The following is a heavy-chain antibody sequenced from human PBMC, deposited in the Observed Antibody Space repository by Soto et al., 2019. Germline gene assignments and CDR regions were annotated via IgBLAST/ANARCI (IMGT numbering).Heavy chain of an antibody. CDR3: ARDEYSSPQNYYGMDV. CDR1: GGTFSSYA. V-gene: IGHV1-69*13. CDR2: IIPIFGTA. D-gene: IGHD6-6*01. J-gene: IGHJ6*02. Sequence: ASVKVSCKASGGTFSSYAISWVRQAPGQGLEWMGGIIPIFGTANYAQKFQGRVTITADESTSTAYMELSSLRSEDTAVYYCARDEYSSPQNYYGMDVWGQGTTVTVSS.